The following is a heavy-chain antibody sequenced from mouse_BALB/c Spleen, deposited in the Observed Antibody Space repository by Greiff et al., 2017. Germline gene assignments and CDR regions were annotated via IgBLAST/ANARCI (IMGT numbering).Heavy chain of an antibody. D-gene: IGHD2-4*01. Sequence: VQLKESGPGLVKPSQSLSLTCSVTGYSITSGYYWNWIRQFPGNKLEWMGYISYDGSNNYNPSLKNRISITRDTSKNQFFLKLNSVTTEDTATYYCAREGLRRFYYAMDYWGQGTSVTVSS. V-gene: IGHV3-6*02. CDR1: GYSITSGYY. J-gene: IGHJ4*01. CDR2: ISYDGSN. CDR3: AREGLRRFYYAMDY.